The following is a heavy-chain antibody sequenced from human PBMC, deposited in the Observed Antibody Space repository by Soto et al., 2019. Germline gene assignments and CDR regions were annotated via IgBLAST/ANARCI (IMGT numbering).Heavy chain of an antibody. CDR3: AGSTNAYGDRP. CDR2: MNPNSGNT. J-gene: IGHJ5*02. D-gene: IGHD4-17*01. Sequence: QVQLVQSGAEVKKPGASVKVSCKASGYTFTSYDINWVRQATGQGLEWMGWMNPNSGNTGYAQKFQGTVTMARNTPISTAYMALSILRSEDTAVYYCAGSTNAYGDRPWGQGTLVTVSS. V-gene: IGHV1-8*01. CDR1: GYTFTSYD.